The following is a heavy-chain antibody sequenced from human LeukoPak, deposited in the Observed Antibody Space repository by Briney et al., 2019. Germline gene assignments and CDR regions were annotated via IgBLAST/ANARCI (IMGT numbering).Heavy chain of an antibody. CDR3: ATARFDDSSGYTSDYFDY. Sequence: ASVKVSCKVSGYTLTELSMHWVRQAPGKGLEWMGGFDPEDGETIYAQKFQGRVTMTEDTSTDTAYMELSSLRSEDTAVYYCATARFDDSSGYTSDYFDYWGQGTLVTVSS. CDR1: GYTLTELS. CDR2: FDPEDGET. D-gene: IGHD3-22*01. J-gene: IGHJ4*02. V-gene: IGHV1-24*01.